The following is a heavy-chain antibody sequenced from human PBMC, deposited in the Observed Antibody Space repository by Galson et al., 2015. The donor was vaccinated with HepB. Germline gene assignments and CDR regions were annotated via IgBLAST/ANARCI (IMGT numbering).Heavy chain of an antibody. V-gene: IGHV1-3*02. Sequence: SVKVSCKASGYTFTNYTMHWVRQAPGQRLEWMGWSNAGNDNTKYSQEFQGRVTITRDTSATTAYMELSSLGSEDTALYYCARWAGSRWYGPFDYWGQGTPVTVSS. CDR2: SNAGNDNT. CDR3: ARWAGSRWYGPFDY. CDR1: GYTFTNYT. D-gene: IGHD6-13*01. J-gene: IGHJ4*02.